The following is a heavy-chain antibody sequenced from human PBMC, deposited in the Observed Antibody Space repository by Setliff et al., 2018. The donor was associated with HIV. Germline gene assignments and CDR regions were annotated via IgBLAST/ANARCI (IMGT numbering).Heavy chain of an antibody. V-gene: IGHV1-2*06. CDR1: GYTFTGYY. J-gene: IGHJ3*02. CDR2: INPNSGGT. Sequence: ASVKVSCKASGYTFTGYYMHWVRQAPGQGLEWMGRINPNSGGTNYAQKCQGRVTMTRDTSISKAYMELSRLRSDGTAVYYCARGTRVGANDAFDIWGQGTMVTVSS. D-gene: IGHD1-26*01. CDR3: ARGTRVGANDAFDI.